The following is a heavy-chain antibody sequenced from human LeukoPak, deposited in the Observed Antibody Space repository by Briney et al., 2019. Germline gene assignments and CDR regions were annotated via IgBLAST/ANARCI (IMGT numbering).Heavy chain of an antibody. CDR1: GFTVSSNY. CDR3: ARDVGPGPVAGTST. CDR2: IYSGGST. J-gene: IGHJ5*02. V-gene: IGHV3-53*04. Sequence: GGSLRLSCAASGFTVSSNYMSWVRQAPGKGLEWVSVIYSGGSTYYADSVKGRLTISRHNSKNTLYLQMNSLRAEDTAVYYCARDVGPGPVAGTSTWGQGTLVTVSS. D-gene: IGHD6-19*01.